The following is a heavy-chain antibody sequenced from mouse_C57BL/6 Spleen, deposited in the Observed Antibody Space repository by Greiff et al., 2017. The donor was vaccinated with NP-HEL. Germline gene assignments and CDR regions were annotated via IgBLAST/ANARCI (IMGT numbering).Heavy chain of an antibody. CDR1: GYTFTSYW. V-gene: IGHV1-69*01. CDR2: IDPSDSYT. CDR3: AREAARAKDD. Sequence: VQLQQPGAELVMPGASVKLSCKASGYTFTSYWMHWVKQRPGQGLEWIREIDPSDSYTNYNQKFKGKSTLTVDKSSSTAYMQLSSLTSEDSAGYYCAREAARAKDDWGQGTSGTVSS. J-gene: IGHJ4*01.